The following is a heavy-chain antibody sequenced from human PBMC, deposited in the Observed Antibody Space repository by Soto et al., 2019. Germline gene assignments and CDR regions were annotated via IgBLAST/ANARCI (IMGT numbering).Heavy chain of an antibody. CDR2: INYSGEIT. V-gene: IGHV3-23*01. Sequence: PGGSLRLSCAASGVSFNTHAMSWVRQAPGKGLESVSGINYSGEITRYAASVKGRFTISRDNSKNTVSLQMNSLRGEDTAIYYCAKRTAVAGTYYCRKGIRGTVSS. CDR1: GVSFNTHA. J-gene: IGHJ4*02. CDR3: AKRTAVAGTYY. D-gene: IGHD6-19*01.